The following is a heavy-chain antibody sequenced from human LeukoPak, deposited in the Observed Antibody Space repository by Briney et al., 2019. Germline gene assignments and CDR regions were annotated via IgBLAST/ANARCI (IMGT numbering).Heavy chain of an antibody. CDR2: ISSSSNTI. V-gene: IGHV3-48*01. J-gene: IGHJ4*02. Sequence: GGSLRLSCAASVFTFSSYNMNWVRQAPGKGLEWVSYISSSSNTIYYADSVKGRFTISRDNSKNTLYLQMNSLRAEDTAVYYCARDSDYCSSTSCSYYFDYWGQGTLVTVSS. CDR3: ARDSDYCSSTSCSYYFDY. D-gene: IGHD2-2*01. CDR1: VFTFSSYN.